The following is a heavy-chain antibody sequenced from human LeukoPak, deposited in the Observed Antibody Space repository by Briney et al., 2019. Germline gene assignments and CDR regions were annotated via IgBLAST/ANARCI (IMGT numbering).Heavy chain of an antibody. CDR3: ARGPFRSSCSSTSCLRYYYYYGMDV. J-gene: IGHJ6*02. CDR2: INHSGST. Sequence: TSETLSLTCAVYGGSFSGYYWSWIRQPPGKGLEWIGEINHSGSTNYNPSLKSRATISVDTSKNQFSLKLSSVTAADTAVYYCARGPFRSSCSSTSCLRYYYYYGMDVWGQGTTVTVSS. D-gene: IGHD2-2*01. CDR1: GGSFSGYY. V-gene: IGHV4-34*01.